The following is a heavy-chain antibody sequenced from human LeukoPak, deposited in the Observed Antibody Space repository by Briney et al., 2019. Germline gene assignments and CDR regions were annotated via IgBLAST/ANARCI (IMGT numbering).Heavy chain of an antibody. Sequence: GGSLRLSCAASGFTFSSYGMHWVRQAPVKGPEWVAGISYDGYNKYYADSVKGRFTISRDNSKNTLYLQMNSLRAEDTAVYYCAKDFSGIGYYFDYWGQGILVTVSS. V-gene: IGHV3-30*18. D-gene: IGHD6-19*01. CDR2: ISYDGYNK. J-gene: IGHJ4*02. CDR1: GFTFSSYG. CDR3: AKDFSGIGYYFDY.